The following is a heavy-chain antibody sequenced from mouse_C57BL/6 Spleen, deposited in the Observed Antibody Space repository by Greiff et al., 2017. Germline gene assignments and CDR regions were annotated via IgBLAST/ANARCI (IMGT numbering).Heavy chain of an antibody. CDR2: ISSGSSTI. CDR1: GFTFSDYG. Sequence: EVNLVESGGGLVKPGGSLKLSCAASGFTFSDYGMHWVRQAPEQGLEWVAYISSGSSTIYYADTVKGRFTLSIANAKNTLCLQITRLSSEDTAMYYCARAGYGNYVLGYWGQGTTLTVSS. V-gene: IGHV5-17*01. CDR3: ARAGYGNYVLGY. D-gene: IGHD2-1*01. J-gene: IGHJ2*01.